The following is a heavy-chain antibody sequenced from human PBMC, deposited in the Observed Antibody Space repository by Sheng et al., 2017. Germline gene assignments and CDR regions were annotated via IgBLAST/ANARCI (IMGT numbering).Heavy chain of an antibody. V-gene: IGHV4-38-2*02. CDR1: GYSISSGYY. CDR3: ARDRRGTTVVPGSRVAWFDP. D-gene: IGHD4-17*01. CDR2: IYHSGST. J-gene: IGHJ5*02. Sequence: QVQLQESGPGLVKPSETLSLTCAVSGYSISSGYYWGWIRQPPGKGLEWIGSIYHSGSTYYNPSLKSRVTISVDTSKNQFSLKLSSVTAADTAVYYCARDRRGTTVVPGSRVAWFDPWGQGTLVTVSS.